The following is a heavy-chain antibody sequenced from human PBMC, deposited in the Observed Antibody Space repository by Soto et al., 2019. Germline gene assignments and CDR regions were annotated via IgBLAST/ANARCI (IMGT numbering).Heavy chain of an antibody. D-gene: IGHD6-19*01. CDR2: IYYSGST. Sequence: QVQLQESGPGLVKPSQPLSLTCTVSGGSISSGDYYWSWIREPPGKGLEWIGYIYYSGSTYYNPSLKSRVTISVATSKNQFSLKLSSVTAADTAVYYCARVSGIAVAGAFDYWGQGTLVTVSS. CDR1: GGSISSGDYY. CDR3: ARVSGIAVAGAFDY. J-gene: IGHJ4*02. V-gene: IGHV4-30-4*01.